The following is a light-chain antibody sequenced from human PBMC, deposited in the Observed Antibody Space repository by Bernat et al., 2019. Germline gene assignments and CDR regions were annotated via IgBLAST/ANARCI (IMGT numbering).Light chain of an antibody. CDR2: GAS. CDR3: QQYVSSPPHT. CDR1: QSVSSSY. Sequence: EIVLTQSPGTLSLSPGERATLSCRASQSVSSSYLAWYQQKPGQAPRLLIYGASSRATGIPDRFSGGGSGTDFTLTISRLEPEDFAVYYCQQYVSSPPHTFGQGTKLEIK. V-gene: IGKV3-20*01. J-gene: IGKJ2*01.